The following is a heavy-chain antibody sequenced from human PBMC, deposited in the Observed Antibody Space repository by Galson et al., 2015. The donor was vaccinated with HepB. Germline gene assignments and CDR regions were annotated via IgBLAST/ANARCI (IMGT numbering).Heavy chain of an antibody. CDR1: GYTFTSYY. CDR3: ARAGIVVVPAAQHKPVGFDAFDI. V-gene: IGHV1-46*01. D-gene: IGHD2-2*01. Sequence: SVKVSCKASGYTFTSYYMHWVRQAPGQGLEWMGIINPSGGSTSYAQKFQGRVTMTRDTSTSTVYMELSSLRSEDTAVYYCARAGIVVVPAAQHKPVGFDAFDIWGQGTMVTVSS. CDR2: INPSGGST. J-gene: IGHJ3*02.